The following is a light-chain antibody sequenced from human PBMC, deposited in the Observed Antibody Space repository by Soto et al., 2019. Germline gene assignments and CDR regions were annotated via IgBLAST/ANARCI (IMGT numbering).Light chain of an antibody. J-gene: IGLJ1*01. V-gene: IGLV2-14*01. CDR3: ISYTVSRSYV. CDR1: SSDIGAYDH. Sequence: QSVLTQPASVSGSPGQSITISCSGTSSDIGAYDHVAWSQQFPGKTPKLVIYSVSNRPSGVSYRFSGSKSGNTASLTISGLQADDEADYYCISYTVSRSYVFGPRTKVTVL. CDR2: SVS.